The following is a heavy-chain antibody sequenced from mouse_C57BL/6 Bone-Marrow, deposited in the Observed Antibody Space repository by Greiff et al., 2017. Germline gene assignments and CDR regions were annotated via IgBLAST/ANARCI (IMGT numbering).Heavy chain of an antibody. CDR3: ASYGSRRYYAMDY. D-gene: IGHD1-1*01. Sequence: VQLQQSGAELVRPGTSVKVSCKASGYAFTNYLIEWVKQRPGQGLEWIGVINPGSGGTNYNEKFKGKATLTADKSSSTAYMQLSSLTSEDSAVYFCASYGSRRYYAMDYWGQGTSVTVSS. CDR2: INPGSGGT. J-gene: IGHJ4*01. CDR1: GYAFTNYL. V-gene: IGHV1-54*01.